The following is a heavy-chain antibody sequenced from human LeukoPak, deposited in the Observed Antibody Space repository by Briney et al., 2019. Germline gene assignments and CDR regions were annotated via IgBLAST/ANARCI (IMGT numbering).Heavy chain of an antibody. Sequence: GGSLRLSCAASGFTFSSYAMSWVRQAPGKGLEWVSSISDGGGRTYYADSVKGRFTISRDNSKNTLYLQMNSLRAEDTAVYYCAKALGYCSTTSCYNWFDPWGQGTLVTVSS. V-gene: IGHV3-23*01. CDR1: GFTFSSYA. D-gene: IGHD2-2*01. CDR3: AKALGYCSTTSCYNWFDP. J-gene: IGHJ5*02. CDR2: ISDGGGRT.